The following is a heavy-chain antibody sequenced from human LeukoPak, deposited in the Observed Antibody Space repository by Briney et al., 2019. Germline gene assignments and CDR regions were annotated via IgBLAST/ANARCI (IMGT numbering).Heavy chain of an antibody. CDR3: AKDSRGSNWYGNIDY. Sequence: PGGSLRLSCAASGFTFSSYGMHWVRQAPGKGLEWVAFIRDDGNSKYGADSVKGRFTISRDKSKDTLYLQMNSLRAEDTAVYYCAKDSRGSNWYGNIDYWGQGTLVTVSS. J-gene: IGHJ4*02. D-gene: IGHD6-13*01. CDR1: GFTFSSYG. V-gene: IGHV3-30*02. CDR2: IRDDGNSK.